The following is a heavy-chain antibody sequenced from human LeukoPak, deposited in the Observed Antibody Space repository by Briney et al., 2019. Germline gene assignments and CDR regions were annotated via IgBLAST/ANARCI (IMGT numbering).Heavy chain of an antibody. J-gene: IGHJ4*02. Sequence: GGSERLSCVASGFAFSTYEMNWARQSPGKGLEWVSYITSAGLTTHYADSVRGRFPLSRDNAKNSLYLQMDSLRAEDTALYYCARGGRTSCYFDSWVLAVIVTVSS. V-gene: IGHV3-48*03. CDR2: ITSAGLTT. D-gene: IGHD6-6*01. CDR3: ARGGRTSCYFDS. CDR1: GFAFSTYE.